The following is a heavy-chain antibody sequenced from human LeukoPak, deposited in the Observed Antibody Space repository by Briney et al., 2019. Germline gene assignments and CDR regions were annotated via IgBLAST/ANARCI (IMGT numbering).Heavy chain of an antibody. CDR2: ISSSSSTI. D-gene: IGHD3-10*01. CDR1: GFTFSSYS. Sequence: GGSLRLSCAASGFTFSSYSMNWVRQAPGKGLEWVSYISSSSSTIYYADSVKGRFTISRDNAKNSLCLQMNSLRAEDTAVYYCARDRKSYGSGSYLFDYWGQGTLVTVSS. V-gene: IGHV3-48*01. J-gene: IGHJ4*02. CDR3: ARDRKSYGSGSYLFDY.